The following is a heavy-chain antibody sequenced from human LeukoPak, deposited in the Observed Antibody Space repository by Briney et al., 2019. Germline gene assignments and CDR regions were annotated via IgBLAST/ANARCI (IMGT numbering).Heavy chain of an antibody. CDR1: GFTFGKYW. Sequence: PGGSLRLSCVASGFTFGKYWMSWVRQAPGKGLEWVANIKLDGSEKNYVDSVKGRFTISRDNTKNSLYLQMNSLRAEDTAVYYCVSFYETYWGRGTLVTVSS. D-gene: IGHD2/OR15-2a*01. CDR3: VSFYETY. J-gene: IGHJ4*02. V-gene: IGHV3-7*01. CDR2: IKLDGSEK.